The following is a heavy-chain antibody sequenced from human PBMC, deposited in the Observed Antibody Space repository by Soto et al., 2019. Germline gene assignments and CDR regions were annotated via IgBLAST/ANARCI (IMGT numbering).Heavy chain of an antibody. CDR3: AKDHLQPAAPTYYYYGMDV. CDR2: ISGSGGST. CDR1: GFTFSSYA. J-gene: IGHJ6*02. V-gene: IGHV3-23*01. Sequence: GGSLRLSCAASGFTFSSYAMSWVRQAPGKGLEWVSAISGSGGSTYYADSVKGRFTISRDNSKNTLYLQMNSLRAEDTAVYYCAKDHLQPAAPTYYYYGMDVWGQGTTVTVSS. D-gene: IGHD2-2*01.